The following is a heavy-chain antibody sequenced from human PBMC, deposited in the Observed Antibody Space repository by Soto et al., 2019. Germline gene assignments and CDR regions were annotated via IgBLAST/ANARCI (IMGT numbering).Heavy chain of an antibody. D-gene: IGHD3-3*01. CDR2: INAGNGNT. Sequence: ASVKVYCKASGYTFTSYAMHLLRQAHGQRLEWMGWINAGNGNTKYSQKFQGRVTITRDTSASTAYMELSSLRSEDTAVYYCARELMSHDYDFWSGYLNWFDPWGQGTLVTVSS. CDR1: GYTFTSYA. CDR3: ARELMSHDYDFWSGYLNWFDP. J-gene: IGHJ5*02. V-gene: IGHV1-3*01.